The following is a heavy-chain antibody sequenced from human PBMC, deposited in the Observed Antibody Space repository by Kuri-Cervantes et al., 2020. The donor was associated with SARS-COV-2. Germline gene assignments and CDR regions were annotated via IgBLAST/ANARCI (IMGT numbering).Heavy chain of an antibody. J-gene: IGHJ4*01. Sequence: GESLKISCAASGFTFSSYAMTWVRQAPGKGLEWVSAISGSGGSTYYADSVKGRLTISRDNSKNTLYLQMNSLRAEDTALYYCARAIGRNSEIDFWGHGTLVTISS. V-gene: IGHV3-23*01. CDR3: ARAIGRNSEIDF. CDR2: ISGSGGST. CDR1: GFTFSSYA. D-gene: IGHD4-23*01.